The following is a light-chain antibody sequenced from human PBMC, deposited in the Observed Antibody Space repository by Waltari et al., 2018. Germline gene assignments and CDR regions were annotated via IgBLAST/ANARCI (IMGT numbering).Light chain of an antibody. CDR1: SSAVGGYNS. V-gene: IGLV2-14*03. Sequence: QSALTQPASVSGSPGPSITISRTGTSSAVGGYNSVSWYQQHPGKAPKLIIYDFSNRPSGVSYRFSGSKSGNTASLTISGLQAEDEADYYCSSYRGSDNSVVFGGGTKLTVL. CDR3: SSYRGSDNSVV. CDR2: DFS. J-gene: IGLJ2*01.